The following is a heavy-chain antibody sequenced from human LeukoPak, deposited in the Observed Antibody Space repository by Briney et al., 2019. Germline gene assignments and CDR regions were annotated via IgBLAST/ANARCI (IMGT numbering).Heavy chain of an antibody. D-gene: IGHD4-17*01. CDR3: ASGTFDDYGDYDRGDYFDH. J-gene: IGHJ4*02. CDR2: IYYSGLT. Sequence: SETLSLTCTVSGASISSSSSSWGWVRQPPGKGPEWIGSIYYSGLTYDNPSLKSRVSISVDPSRNHFSLKVSSVTAADTAVYYCASGTFDDYGDYDRGDYFDHWGQGTLVTVSS. V-gene: IGHV4-39*02. CDR1: GASISSSSSS.